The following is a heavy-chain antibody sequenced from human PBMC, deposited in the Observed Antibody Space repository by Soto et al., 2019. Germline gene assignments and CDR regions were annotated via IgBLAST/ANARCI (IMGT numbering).Heavy chain of an antibody. CDR2: IYSGESK. CDR1: GFTVSSNY. V-gene: IGHV3-53*01. CDR3: ARDPSSSSPLGWFDP. J-gene: IGHJ5*02. Sequence: GGSLRLSCAASGFTVSSNYMSWVRQAPGKGLEWVSVIYSGESKLYADSVKGRFTISRDNFKNTLYLQMNSLRAEDTAVYYCARDPSSSSPLGWFDPWGQGALVTVSS. D-gene: IGHD6-6*01.